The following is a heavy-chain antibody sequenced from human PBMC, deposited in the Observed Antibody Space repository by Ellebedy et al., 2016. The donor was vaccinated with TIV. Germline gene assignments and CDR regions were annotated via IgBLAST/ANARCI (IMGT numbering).Heavy chain of an antibody. CDR2: ISSSSSTI. CDR1: GFTFSSYA. D-gene: IGHD6-6*01. Sequence: GESLKISXAASGFTFSSYAMSWVRQAPGKGLEWVSYISSSSSTIYYADSVKGRFTISRDNAKNSLYLQMNSLRAEDTAVYYCARDQGVGSSSPLDDAFDIWGQGTMVTVSS. V-gene: IGHV3-48*04. CDR3: ARDQGVGSSSPLDDAFDI. J-gene: IGHJ3*02.